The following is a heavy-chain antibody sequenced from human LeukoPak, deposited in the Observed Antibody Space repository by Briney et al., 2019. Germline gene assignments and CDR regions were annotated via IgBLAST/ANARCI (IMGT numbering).Heavy chain of an antibody. CDR1: GGSISSGGYY. Sequence: PSEALSLTCTVSGGSISSGGYYWSWIRQHPGKGLEWIGYIYYSGSTYYNPSLKSRVTISVDTSKNQFSLKLSSVTAADTAVYYCARGSGGLLVYYCYYGMDVWGQGTTVTVSS. CDR3: ARGSGGLLVYYCYYGMDV. V-gene: IGHV4-31*03. CDR2: IYYSGST. J-gene: IGHJ6*02. D-gene: IGHD2-21*02.